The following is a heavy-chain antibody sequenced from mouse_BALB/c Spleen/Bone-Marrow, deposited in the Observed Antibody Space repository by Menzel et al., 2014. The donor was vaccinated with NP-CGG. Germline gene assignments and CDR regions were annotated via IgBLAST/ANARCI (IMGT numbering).Heavy chain of an antibody. D-gene: IGHD2-10*02. V-gene: IGHV7-1*02. J-gene: IGHJ3*01. Sequence: EVKLVESGGGLVQPGDSLRLSCATSGFTFSDFYMDWVRQPPGKRLEWIAASRNKAKHYTTEYSASVKGRFIVSRDTSQSILYLQMNALRAEDTAIHYCARDVGYGNYFVYWGQGTLVTVSA. CDR3: ARDVGYGNYFVY. CDR1: GFTFSDFY. CDR2: SRNKAKHYTT.